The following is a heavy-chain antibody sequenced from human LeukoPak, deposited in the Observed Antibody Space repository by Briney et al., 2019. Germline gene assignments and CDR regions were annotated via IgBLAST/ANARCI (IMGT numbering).Heavy chain of an antibody. D-gene: IGHD7-27*01. Sequence: GASVKVSCKASGYTFTSYGISWVRQAPGQGLEWMGWISAYNGNTNYAQKLQGRVTMTTDTSTSTAYMELRSLRSDDAAVYYCARDYRPNWGRDAFDIWGQGTMVTVSS. J-gene: IGHJ3*02. CDR3: ARDYRPNWGRDAFDI. CDR2: ISAYNGNT. CDR1: GYTFTSYG. V-gene: IGHV1-18*01.